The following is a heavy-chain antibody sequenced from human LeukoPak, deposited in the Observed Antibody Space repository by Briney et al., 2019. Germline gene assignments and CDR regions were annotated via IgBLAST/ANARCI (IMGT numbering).Heavy chain of an antibody. D-gene: IGHD6-19*01. CDR2: IRYDGSNK. CDR3: ARGQGVPNSSEEDY. CDR1: GFTFSSYS. Sequence: GGSLRLSCAASGFTFSSYSMNWVRQAPGKGLEWVAVIRYDGSNKYYADSVKGRFTISRDNAKNSLYLQMNSLRAEDTAVYYCARGQGVPNSSEEDYWGQGTLVTVSS. V-gene: IGHV3-33*08. J-gene: IGHJ4*02.